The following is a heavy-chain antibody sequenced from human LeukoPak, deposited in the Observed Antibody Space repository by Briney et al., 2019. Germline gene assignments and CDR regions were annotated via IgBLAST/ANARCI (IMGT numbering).Heavy chain of an antibody. Sequence: PGGSLSLSCTTSGFTFSDYSVNWVRQAPGKGLEWVSSISSRSNYIFYADSVKGRFTISRDNSKNTLYLQMNSLRAEDTAVYYCAKTVHDNNGYYYDFDYWGQGTLVTVSS. CDR1: GFTFSDYS. CDR2: ISSRSNYI. CDR3: AKTVHDNNGYYYDFDY. D-gene: IGHD3-22*01. V-gene: IGHV3-21*04. J-gene: IGHJ4*02.